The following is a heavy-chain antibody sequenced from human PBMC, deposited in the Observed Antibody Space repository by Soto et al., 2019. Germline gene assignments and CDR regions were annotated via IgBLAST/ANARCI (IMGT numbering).Heavy chain of an antibody. CDR2: IYYIGST. J-gene: IGHJ3*02. CDR1: GGSITSSSYY. Sequence: SETLSLTGTVSGGSITSSSYYWGWIRQPPGKGLEWIGSIYYIGSTYYNPSLKSRVTISVDTSKSQFSLKLNSVTAADTSVYYCARTPTASLDAFEIWGQGTMVAVSS. CDR3: ARTPTASLDAFEI. V-gene: IGHV4-39*01.